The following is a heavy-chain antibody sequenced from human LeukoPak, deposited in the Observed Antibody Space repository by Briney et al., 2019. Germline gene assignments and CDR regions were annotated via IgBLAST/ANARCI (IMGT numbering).Heavy chain of an antibody. CDR3: ARDVGYDSSGYPFDY. Sequence: SETLSLTCTVSGYSISSGYYWGWIRQHPGKGLEWIGYIYYSGSTYYNPSLKSRVTISVDTSKNQFSLKLSSVTAADTAVYYCARDVGYDSSGYPFDYWGQGTLVTVSS. CDR2: IYYSGST. D-gene: IGHD3-22*01. V-gene: IGHV4-31*03. CDR1: GYSISSGYY. J-gene: IGHJ4*02.